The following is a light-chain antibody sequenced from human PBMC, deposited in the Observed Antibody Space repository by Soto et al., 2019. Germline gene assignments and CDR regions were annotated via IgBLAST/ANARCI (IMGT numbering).Light chain of an antibody. CDR3: QLYGSSHMYT. Sequence: EIVLTQSPGTLSLSPGERANLSCRASQIVSTNYLAWYQQKPGQAPRLLIYGASTRATGIPDRFSGSGSGSDFTLTISGLESEDFAVYYCQLYGSSHMYTFGQGTKGDIK. CDR1: QIVSTNY. V-gene: IGKV3-20*01. CDR2: GAS. J-gene: IGKJ2*01.